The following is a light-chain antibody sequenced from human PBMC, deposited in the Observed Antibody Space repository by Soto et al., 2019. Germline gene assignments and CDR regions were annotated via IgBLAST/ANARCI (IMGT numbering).Light chain of an antibody. CDR2: STN. CDR3: LLYSAGTQLGV. V-gene: IGLV7-43*01. CDR1: TGAVTSASY. Sequence: QTVVTQEPSLTVSQGETVTLTCASNTGAVTSASYPNWFQQKPGQAPRALIYSTNNRHSWTPARFSGSLLGGKAALTLSDVQPDDEAEYYCLLYSAGTQLGVFGGGTKLTVL. J-gene: IGLJ3*02.